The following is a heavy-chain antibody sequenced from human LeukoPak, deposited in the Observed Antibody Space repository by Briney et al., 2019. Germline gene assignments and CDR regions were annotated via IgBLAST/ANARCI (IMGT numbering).Heavy chain of an antibody. CDR1: GGTFSSYA. Sequence: SVKVSCKASGGTFSSYAISWVRQAPGQGLEWLGGIIPIFGTANYAQKFQGRVTITADESTSTAYMELSSLRSEDTAVYYCARGSFRYYYGSGSYPRFDYWGQGTLVTVSS. V-gene: IGHV1-69*13. CDR2: IIPIFGTA. J-gene: IGHJ4*02. D-gene: IGHD3-10*01. CDR3: ARGSFRYYYGSGSYPRFDY.